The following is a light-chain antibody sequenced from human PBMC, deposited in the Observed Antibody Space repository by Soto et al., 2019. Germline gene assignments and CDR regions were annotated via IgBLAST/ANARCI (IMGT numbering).Light chain of an antibody. V-gene: IGKV1-5*03. CDR3: QQYNSYSPT. CDR2: KAS. CDR1: QSISTW. J-gene: IGKJ1*01. Sequence: DIPMIQSPSTLSASVGDRVTITCRASQSISTWLAWYQQEPGKAPKLLIHKASSLQSGVPSRFSGSGSGTDFTLTISSLHPDDFATYYCQQYNSYSPTFGQGTRVEIK.